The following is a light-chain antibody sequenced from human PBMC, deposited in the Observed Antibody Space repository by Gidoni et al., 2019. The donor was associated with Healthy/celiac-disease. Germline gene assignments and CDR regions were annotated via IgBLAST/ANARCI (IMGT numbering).Light chain of an antibody. V-gene: IGKV3-15*01. CDR3: QQYNKWPPIT. CDR2: GAS. J-gene: IGKJ4*01. CDR1: QSVSSN. Sequence: EIVMTQSPATLSVSPGERATLSCRASQSVSSNLAWYQQKPGQAPRLLIYGASTRDTGIPARLSGSGSGTEFTLTISSLQSEDFAVYYCQQYNKWPPITFGGGTKVEIK.